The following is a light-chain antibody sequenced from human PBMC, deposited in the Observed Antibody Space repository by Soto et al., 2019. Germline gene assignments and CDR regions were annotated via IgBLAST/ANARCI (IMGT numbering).Light chain of an antibody. V-gene: IGLV2-8*01. CDR1: SSDVGGYNY. Sequence: QSTLTQPPSASGSPGQSVAISCTGTSSDVGGYNYVSWYQQHPGKAPKLMIYEVNKRPSGVPDRFSCSKSGNTASLTVSGLQAEDEADYYCSSYAGSSNVFGTGTKLTVL. CDR3: SSYAGSSNV. J-gene: IGLJ1*01. CDR2: EVN.